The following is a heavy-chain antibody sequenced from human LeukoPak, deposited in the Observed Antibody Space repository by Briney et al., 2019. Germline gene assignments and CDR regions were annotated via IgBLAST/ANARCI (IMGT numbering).Heavy chain of an antibody. V-gene: IGHV4-59*01. Sequence: SETLSLTCSVSGGSISSYYWSWIRQPPGKGLEWIGYIYYSGSTNYNPSLKSRVTISVDTSKNQFSLKVNSVTAADTAVYYCARAAYCGGDCYWQSDYWGQGTLVTVSS. D-gene: IGHD2-21*02. J-gene: IGHJ4*02. CDR1: GGSISSYY. CDR3: ARAAYCGGDCYWQSDY. CDR2: IYYSGST.